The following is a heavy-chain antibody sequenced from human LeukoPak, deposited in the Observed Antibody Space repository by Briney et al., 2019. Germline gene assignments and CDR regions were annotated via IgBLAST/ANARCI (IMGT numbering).Heavy chain of an antibody. CDR1: GFTFTIYG. D-gene: IGHD1-26*01. V-gene: IGHV3-30*18. CDR3: AKDLVVGASGMDV. Sequence: GGSLRLSCAASGFTFTIYGMHWVRQAPGKGLEWVAVISYDGSNKYYADSVKGRFTISRDNSKNTLYLQMNSLRAEDTAVYYRAKDLVVGASGMDVWGQGTTVAVSS. CDR2: ISYDGSNK. J-gene: IGHJ6*02.